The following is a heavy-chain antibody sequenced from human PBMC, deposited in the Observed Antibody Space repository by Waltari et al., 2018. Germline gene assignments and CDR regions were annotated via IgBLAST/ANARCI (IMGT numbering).Heavy chain of an antibody. D-gene: IGHD2-21*01. CDR2: INPNSGGT. V-gene: IGHV1-2*02. CDR1: GYTFTGYY. Sequence: QVQLVQSGAEVKKPGASVKVSCKASGYTFTGYYMHWVRPAPGQGLEWMGWINPNSGGTNYAQKFQGRVTMTRDTSISTAYMELSRLRSDDTAVYYCASIMGGGAPRAEASAADYWGQGTLVTVSS. J-gene: IGHJ4*02. CDR3: ASIMGGGAPRAEASAADY.